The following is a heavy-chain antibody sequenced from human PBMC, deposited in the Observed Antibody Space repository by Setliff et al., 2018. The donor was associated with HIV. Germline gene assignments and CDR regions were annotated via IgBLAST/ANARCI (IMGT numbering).Heavy chain of an antibody. CDR2: ISGDNARTSTTMGTGGVT. D-gene: IGHD1-7*01. J-gene: IGHJ4*02. V-gene: IGHV3-74*01. CDR3: AGVPTGTTSAFDY. Sequence: PGGSLRLSCAASGFTFSIYWMHWVRQAPGKGLVWVSTISGDNARTSTTMGTGGVTYYADSVKGRFTIFRDNAQNTLYLQMNSLRGEETAVYYCAGVPTGTTSAFDYWGQGTLVTVSS. CDR1: GFTFSIYW.